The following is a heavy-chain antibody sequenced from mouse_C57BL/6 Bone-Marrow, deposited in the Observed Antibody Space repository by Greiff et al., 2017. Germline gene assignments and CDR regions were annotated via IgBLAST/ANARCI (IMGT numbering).Heavy chain of an antibody. CDR2: IRLKSDNYAT. CDR1: GFTFSNYW. Sequence: EVKVEESGGGLVQPGGSMKLSCVASGFTFSNYWMNWVRQSPEKGLEWVAQIRLKSDNYATHYAESVKGRFTISRDDSKSSVYLQMNNLRAEDTGIYYCTANYYGSSSLDYWGQGTTLTVSS. J-gene: IGHJ2*01. D-gene: IGHD1-1*01. V-gene: IGHV6-3*01. CDR3: TANYYGSSSLDY.